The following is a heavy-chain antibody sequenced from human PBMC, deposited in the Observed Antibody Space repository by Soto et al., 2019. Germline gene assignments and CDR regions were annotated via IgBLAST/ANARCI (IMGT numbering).Heavy chain of an antibody. V-gene: IGHV3-74*01. CDR1: GFTFSVYW. D-gene: IGHD1-26*01. CDR3: ARGGVGGTKDY. J-gene: IGHJ4*02. CDR2: ISNDGSDT. Sequence: EVQLEESGGALVQPGGSLRLSCAVSGFTFSVYWMEWVRQAPGKGLVWVSRISNDGSDTYYADSVRGRFTISRDNAKDTVYLQMSSRRADDTAGYYCARGGVGGTKDYWGQGTLVNVSS.